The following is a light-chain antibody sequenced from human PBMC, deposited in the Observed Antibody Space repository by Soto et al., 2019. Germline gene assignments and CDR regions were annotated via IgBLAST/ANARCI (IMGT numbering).Light chain of an antibody. V-gene: IGLV2-8*01. CDR3: SSYAGSKNFIL. CDR1: GSDVGGYIL. J-gene: IGLJ2*01. CDR2: EVN. Sequence: QSALTQPASVSGSPGQSITISCTGTGSDVGGYILVSWYQQHPGKAPKLIISEVNKRPSGVPDRFSGSKSGSTASLTVSGLQAEDGADYFCSSYAGSKNFILFGGGTQLTVL.